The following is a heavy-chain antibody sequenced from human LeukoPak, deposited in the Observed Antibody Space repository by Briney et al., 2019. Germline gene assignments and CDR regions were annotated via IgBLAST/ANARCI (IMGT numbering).Heavy chain of an antibody. CDR3: VRDGFNYASRDNDCFDS. CDR1: GYSVTNYG. D-gene: IGHD4-11*01. J-gene: IGHJ3*02. Sequence: PGGSLRLSCAASGYSVTNYGMSWVRQALGKGLDWASGISGSGDYTHYVDSVKGRFTISRDNSKNTLFLQMNSLRSEDTAVYYCVRDGFNYASRDNDCFDSWGQGTMVTVSS. CDR2: ISGSGDYT. V-gene: IGHV3-23*01.